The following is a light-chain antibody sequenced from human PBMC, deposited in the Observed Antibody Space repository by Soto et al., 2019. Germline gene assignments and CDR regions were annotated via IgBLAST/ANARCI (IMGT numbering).Light chain of an antibody. Sequence: QSVLTQPPSVSAAPGQKVTISCSGTSSNIGNNFVSWYQHLPGKAPKLLIYDDTKRPSGIPDRFSGSKSGTSATLGITGLQTGDEADYYCQSYDSSLSGSDVVFGGGTKLTVL. CDR2: DDT. V-gene: IGLV1-51*01. CDR3: QSYDSSLSGSDVV. J-gene: IGLJ2*01. CDR1: SSNIGNNF.